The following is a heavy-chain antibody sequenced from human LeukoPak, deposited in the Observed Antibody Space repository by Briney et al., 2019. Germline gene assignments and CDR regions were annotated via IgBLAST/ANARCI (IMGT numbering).Heavy chain of an antibody. CDR3: ARGDYGSGSYYKRNGFDI. V-gene: IGHV4-59*01. Sequence: SETLSLTCTVSGDSFTTYFWNWIRQPPGKGLEWIGNIYYSGSTNYNPSLKSRVTISVDTSKNQFSLKLTSVTAADTAMYYCARGDYGSGSYYKRNGFDIWGQGTMVTVSS. CDR1: GDSFTTYF. CDR2: IYYSGST. J-gene: IGHJ3*02. D-gene: IGHD3-10*01.